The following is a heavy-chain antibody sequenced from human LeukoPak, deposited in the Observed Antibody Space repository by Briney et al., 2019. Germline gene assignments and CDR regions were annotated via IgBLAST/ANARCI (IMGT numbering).Heavy chain of an antibody. CDR3: ARGVYFDSSGLSPALDL. CDR2: MYTSGIT. CDR1: GGSITSDY. V-gene: IGHV4-4*07. D-gene: IGHD3-22*01. Sequence: PSETLSLTCTVSGGSITSDYWSWIRQPAGRGLEWIGRMYTSGITNYNPSLKSRGTISVDTSKNQFSLNLSSVLAADTAVYFCARGVYFDSSGLSPALDLWGRGTLVTVSS. J-gene: IGHJ2*01.